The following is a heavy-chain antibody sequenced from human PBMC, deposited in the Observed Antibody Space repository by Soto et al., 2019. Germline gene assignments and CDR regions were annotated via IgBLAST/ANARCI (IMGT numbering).Heavy chain of an antibody. V-gene: IGHV4-39*01. CDR1: GGSISSSSSY. CDR3: VTTRGIAVGGSFDH. D-gene: IGHD6-13*01. J-gene: IGHJ5*02. Sequence: LSLTCTVSGGSISSSSSYWGWVRQPPGKGLEWMATIYSGSTYQNPSLKSRVTISVDTSKNQFSLKLSSVAAPDTAIYYCVTTRGIAVGGSFDHWGQGTLVTVSS. CDR2: IYSGST.